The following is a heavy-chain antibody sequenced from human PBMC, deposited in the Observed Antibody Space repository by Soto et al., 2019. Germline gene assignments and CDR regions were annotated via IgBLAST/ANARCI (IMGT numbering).Heavy chain of an antibody. CDR1: GFTFGDYA. J-gene: IGHJ6*02. D-gene: IGHD3-16*02. V-gene: IGHV3-49*03. Sequence: GSLRLSCTASGFTFGDYAMSWFRQAPGKGLEWVGFIRSKAYGGTTEYAASVKGRFTISRDDSKSIAYLQMNSLKTEDTAVYYCTRLRIMITFGGVIVHYYYYGMDVWGQGTTVTVS. CDR2: IRSKAYGGTT. CDR3: TRLRIMITFGGVIVHYYYYGMDV.